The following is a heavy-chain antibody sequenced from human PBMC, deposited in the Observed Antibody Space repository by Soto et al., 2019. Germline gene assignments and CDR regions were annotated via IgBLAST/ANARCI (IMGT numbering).Heavy chain of an antibody. J-gene: IGHJ5*02. Sequence: ASVKVSCKASGYTFTSYGIHWVRQAPGQRLEWMGWINAANGDTKYSPKFQGRVTITRDTSASTAYMELSSLRSEDTAVYYCVRRHVSATGIDWFDPWGQGTLVNVSS. V-gene: IGHV1-3*01. CDR3: VRRHVSATGIDWFDP. D-gene: IGHD6-13*01. CDR1: GYTFTSYG. CDR2: INAANGDT.